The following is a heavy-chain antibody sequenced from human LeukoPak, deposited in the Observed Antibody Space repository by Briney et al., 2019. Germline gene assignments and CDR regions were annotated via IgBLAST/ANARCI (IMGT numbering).Heavy chain of an antibody. CDR3: AKGPSSSGCGY. J-gene: IGHJ4*02. Sequence: GGSLRLSCAASGFTVSSNYMSWVRQAPGKGLEWVSAISGSGGSTYYADSVKGRFTISRDNSKNTLYLQMNSLRAEDTAVYYCAKGPSSSGCGYWGQGTLVTVSS. CDR1: GFTVSSNY. CDR2: ISGSGGST. V-gene: IGHV3-23*01. D-gene: IGHD6-19*01.